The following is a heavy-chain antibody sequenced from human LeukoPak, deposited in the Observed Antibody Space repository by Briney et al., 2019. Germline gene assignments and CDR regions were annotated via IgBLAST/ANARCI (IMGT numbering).Heavy chain of an antibody. Sequence: GGSLRLSCAASGFTFTTYMMNWVRQAPGKALEWVSYISSSSSTIYYADSVKGRFTISRDNAKNSLYLQMNSLRAEDTAVYYCARAPWGDYYMDVWGKGTTVTVSS. D-gene: IGHD7-27*01. CDR2: ISSSSSTI. CDR1: GFTFTTYM. J-gene: IGHJ6*03. V-gene: IGHV3-48*01. CDR3: ARAPWGDYYMDV.